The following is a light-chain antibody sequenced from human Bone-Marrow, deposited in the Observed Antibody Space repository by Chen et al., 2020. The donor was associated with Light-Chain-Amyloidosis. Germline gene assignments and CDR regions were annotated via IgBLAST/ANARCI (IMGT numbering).Light chain of an antibody. CDR3: CSYAGDSTLL. J-gene: IGLJ2*01. CDR2: EVT. Sequence: QSALTQPASVSGSPGQSITISCTGTSSNVGGLNLVSWYQQHPGKAPKLIFYEVTKRPSGVSNRFSASKSGNTASLTISGLQTEDEADYYCCSYAGDSTLLFGGGTKLTVL. CDR1: SSNVGGLNL. V-gene: IGLV2-23*02.